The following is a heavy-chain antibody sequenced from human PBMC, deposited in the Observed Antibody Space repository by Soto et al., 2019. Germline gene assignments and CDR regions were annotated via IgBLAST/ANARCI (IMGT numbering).Heavy chain of an antibody. D-gene: IGHD6-13*01. V-gene: IGHV4-31*03. CDR3: ARVSAGGTHWFDS. Sequence: QVQLQESGPGLVKPSQTLSLTCSVSGGSISTGVWYWSWVREHPGKGLEWIGDIYNRGTTSYNPSLGSRVTISRDTSKNQVSLKVNSVTAADTAVYYCARVSAGGTHWFDSWGQGIRVTVSS. CDR1: GGSISTGVWY. CDR2: IYNRGTT. J-gene: IGHJ5*01.